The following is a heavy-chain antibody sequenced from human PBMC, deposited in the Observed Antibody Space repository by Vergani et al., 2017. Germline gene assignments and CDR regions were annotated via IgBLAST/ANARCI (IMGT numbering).Heavy chain of an antibody. CDR1: GFTFSSYG. J-gene: IGHJ2*01. Sequence: QVQLVESGGGVVQPGRSLRLSCAASGFTFSSYGMHWVRQAPGKGLGWVAVIWYDGSNKYYADSVKGRFTISRDNSKNTLYLQMNSLRAEDTAVYYCARESSSWYWYFDLWGRGTLVTVSS. CDR3: ARESSSWYWYFDL. V-gene: IGHV3-33*01. D-gene: IGHD6-13*01. CDR2: IWYDGSNK.